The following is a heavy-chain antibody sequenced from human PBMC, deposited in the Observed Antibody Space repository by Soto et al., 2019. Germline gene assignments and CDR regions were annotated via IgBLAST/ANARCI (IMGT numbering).Heavy chain of an antibody. CDR1: GGSVSSGSYY. Sequence: QVQLQESGPGLVKPSETLSLTCTVSGGSVSSGSYYWTWIRQPPGKGLEWIGYIYYSGSTKYNPSLKSRVTISVDTSKKQFSLKLSSVTAADTAVYYCARDYTSRIAGSGNGFEYWGQGTLVTVSS. J-gene: IGHJ4*02. CDR2: IYYSGST. CDR3: ARDYTSRIAGSGNGFEY. V-gene: IGHV4-61*01. D-gene: IGHD1-26*01.